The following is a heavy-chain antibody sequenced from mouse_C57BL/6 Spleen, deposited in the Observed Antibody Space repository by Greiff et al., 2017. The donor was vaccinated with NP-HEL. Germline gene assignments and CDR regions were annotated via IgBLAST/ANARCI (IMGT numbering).Heavy chain of an antibody. Sequence: VQLQQPGPELVKPGASVKLSCKASGYAFTSSWMHWVKQRPGQGLEWIGRIYPGDGDTNYNGKFKGKATLTADKSSSTAYMQLSSLTSEDSAVYVCAREGSTMVRGGFDYWGQGTLVTVSA. CDR3: AREGSTMVRGGFDY. CDR1: GYAFTSSW. CDR2: IYPGDGDT. V-gene: IGHV1-82*01. J-gene: IGHJ3*01. D-gene: IGHD2-1*01.